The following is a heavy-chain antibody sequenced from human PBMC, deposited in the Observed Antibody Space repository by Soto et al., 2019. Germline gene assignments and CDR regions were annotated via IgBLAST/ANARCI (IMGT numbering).Heavy chain of an antibody. J-gene: IGHJ6*02. CDR2: IKQDGSEK. Sequence: GGSLRLSCAASGFTFSSYWMSWVRQAPGKGLEWVANIKQDGSEKYYVDSVKGRFTISRDNAKNSLYLQMNSLRAEDTAVYYCASGSSSSPRGFVVVVAQGPPPDVWGQGTTVTVSS. D-gene: IGHD2-15*01. CDR1: GFTFSSYW. V-gene: IGHV3-7*01. CDR3: ASGSSSSPRGFVVVVAQGPPPDV.